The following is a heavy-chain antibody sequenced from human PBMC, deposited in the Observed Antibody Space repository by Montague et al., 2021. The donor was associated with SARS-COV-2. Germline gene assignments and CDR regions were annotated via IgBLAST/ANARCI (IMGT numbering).Heavy chain of an antibody. D-gene: IGHD6-13*01. CDR3: AGQSASSPFDH. J-gene: IGHJ4*02. Sequence: SETLSLTCTVSGGSISSSSYYRGWIRQPPGLGLVWIGSHNGSASTFYNLSLKRRVTISVDTSQNQFSLKPSSVTAADTAMYYCAGQSASSPFDHWGQGTLVTVSS. CDR2: HNGSAST. V-gene: IGHV4-39*01. CDR1: GGSISSSSYY.